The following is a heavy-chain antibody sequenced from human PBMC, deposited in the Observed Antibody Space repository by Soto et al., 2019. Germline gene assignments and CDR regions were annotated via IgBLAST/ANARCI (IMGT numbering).Heavy chain of an antibody. V-gene: IGHV5-51*01. CDR2: IYPGDSDT. CDR1: GYSFTSYW. Sequence: PGESLKISCKGSGYSFTSYWIGWVRQMPGKGLEWMGIIYPGDSDTRYSPSFQGQVTISADKSISTAYLQWSSLEASDTAMYYCAREDILTGYTIDPWGQGTLVTVSS. J-gene: IGHJ5*02. CDR3: AREDILTGYTIDP. D-gene: IGHD3-9*01.